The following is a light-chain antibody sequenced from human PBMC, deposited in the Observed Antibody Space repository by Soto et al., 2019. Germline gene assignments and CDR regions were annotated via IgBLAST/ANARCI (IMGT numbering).Light chain of an antibody. CDR1: QSVGNS. V-gene: IGKV3-11*01. J-gene: IGKJ3*01. CDR2: DVS. CDR3: QQCVIWPLFT. Sequence: EIVLTQSPATLSLSPGERASLSCRASQSVGNSLAGYQHKPGQAPRLLIYDVSNRATGIPARFSGSGSGTDFTLTISSLEPEDFAVEYCQQCVIWPLFTFGPGTKVDIK.